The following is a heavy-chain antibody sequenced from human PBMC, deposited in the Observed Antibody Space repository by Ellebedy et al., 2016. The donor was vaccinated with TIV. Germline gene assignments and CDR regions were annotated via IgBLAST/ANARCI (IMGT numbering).Heavy chain of an antibody. D-gene: IGHD6-19*01. V-gene: IGHV3-7*03. Sequence: DSVKGRFTISRDNAKNSLYLQMNSLRAEDTAVYYCAKGGGWLDFDYWGQGTLVTVSS. CDR3: AKGGGWLDFDY. J-gene: IGHJ4*02.